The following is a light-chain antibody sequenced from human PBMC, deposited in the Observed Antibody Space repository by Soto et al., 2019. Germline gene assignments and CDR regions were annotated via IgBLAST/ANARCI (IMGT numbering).Light chain of an antibody. CDR2: DAS. CDR1: QGINSA. J-gene: IGKJ3*01. V-gene: IGKV1-13*02. Sequence: IQLTQSPSSLSASVGDRVTITCRASQGINSALAWYQQRLGKAPKLLIYDASTLQGGVPSRFSGSESGTDFTLTITSLQPEDVAAYYCQQFSSSLLFTFGPGTKVDIK. CDR3: QQFSSSLLFT.